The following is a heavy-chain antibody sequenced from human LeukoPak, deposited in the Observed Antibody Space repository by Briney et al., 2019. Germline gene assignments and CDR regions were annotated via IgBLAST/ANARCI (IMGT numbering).Heavy chain of an antibody. J-gene: IGHJ4*02. V-gene: IGHV3-23*01. CDR1: GFTFSSYD. D-gene: IGHD4-17*01. CDR3: AKSPSVTRRDYYFDC. Sequence: GGSLTLSCAASGFTFSSYDMSWVRQAPGKGLEWVSAISGSGGSTYYADSVKGRFTISRDNYKNTLYLQMNSLRAEDTAVYYCAKSPSVTRRDYYFDCWGQGTLVTVS. CDR2: ISGSGGST.